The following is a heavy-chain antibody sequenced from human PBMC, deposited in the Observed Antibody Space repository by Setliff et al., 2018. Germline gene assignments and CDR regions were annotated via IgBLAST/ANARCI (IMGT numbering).Heavy chain of an antibody. CDR1: GGSISSGDYY. Sequence: PSETLSLTCTVSGGSISSGDYYWSWIRQPPGKGLEWIGYIYYSGSTYHNPFLKSRVTISVDTSKNQFSLKLSSVTAADTAVYYCAREAPGYAFDIWGQGTMVTVSS. V-gene: IGHV4-30-4*08. D-gene: IGHD1-1*01. CDR2: IYYSGST. J-gene: IGHJ3*02. CDR3: AREAPGYAFDI.